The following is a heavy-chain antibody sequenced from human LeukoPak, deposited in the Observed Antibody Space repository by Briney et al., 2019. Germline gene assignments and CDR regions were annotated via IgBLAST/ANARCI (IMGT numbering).Heavy chain of an antibody. J-gene: IGHJ6*02. D-gene: IGHD3-22*01. CDR1: GFTFSSYA. CDR2: ISSDGRNK. CDR3: ARDLGSGYPLLDYYYDMDV. V-gene: IGHV3-30*04. Sequence: QTGGSLRLSCAVSGFTFSSYAMHWVRQAPGKGLVWVAVISSDGRNKYYADSVKGRFTISRDNSKNTLYLQMNSLRAEDTAVYYCARDLGSGYPLLDYYYDMDVWGQGTTVSVSS.